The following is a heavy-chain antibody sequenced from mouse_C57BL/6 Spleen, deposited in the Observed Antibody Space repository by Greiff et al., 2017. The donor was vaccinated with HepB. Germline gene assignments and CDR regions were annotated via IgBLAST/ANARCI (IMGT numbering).Heavy chain of an antibody. CDR2: ISDGGSYT. CDR3: ARELTTVVGYAMGY. CDR1: GFTFSSYA. V-gene: IGHV5-4*01. Sequence: EVMLVESGGGLVKPGGSLKLSCAASGFTFSSYAMSWVRQTPEKRLEWVATISDGGSYTYYPDNVKGRFTISRDNAKNNLYLQMSHLKSEDTAMYYCARELTTVVGYAMGYWGQGTSVTVSS. D-gene: IGHD1-1*01. J-gene: IGHJ4*01.